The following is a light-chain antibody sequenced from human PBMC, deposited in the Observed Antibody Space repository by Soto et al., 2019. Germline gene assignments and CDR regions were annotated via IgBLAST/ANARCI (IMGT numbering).Light chain of an antibody. Sequence: QSVLTQPPSASGTPGQRVTISCSGSSSNIGSNYVYWYQQLPGTAPKLLIYRNNQRPSGVPDRFSGSKSGTSASLAISGLRSEDEADYYCAVWDDSLSVPVVFGGGTKLTVL. CDR2: RNN. V-gene: IGLV1-47*01. CDR1: SSNIGSNY. J-gene: IGLJ2*01. CDR3: AVWDDSLSVPVV.